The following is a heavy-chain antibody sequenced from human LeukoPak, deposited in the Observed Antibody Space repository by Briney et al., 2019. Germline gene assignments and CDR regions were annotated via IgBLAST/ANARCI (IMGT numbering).Heavy chain of an antibody. J-gene: IGHJ4*02. Sequence: ASVKVSCKASGYTFTGYYMHWVRQAPGQGLEWMGWINPDNGGTNYAQKFQGRVTMTRDMSISTAYMELSRLRSDNTAVYYCARDPSNSGYDYLYYFDYWGQGTLVTVSS. V-gene: IGHV1-2*02. CDR2: INPDNGGT. CDR1: GYTFTGYY. D-gene: IGHD5-12*01. CDR3: ARDPSNSGYDYLYYFDY.